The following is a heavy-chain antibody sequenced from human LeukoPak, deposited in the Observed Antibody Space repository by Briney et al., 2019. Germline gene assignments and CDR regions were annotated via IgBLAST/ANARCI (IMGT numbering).Heavy chain of an antibody. Sequence: GESLKISCKGSGYSFTSYWIGWVRQMPGKGLEWMGIIYPGDSDTRYSPSFQGQVTISADKSISTAYPQWSSLKASDTAMYYCARRYCSSTSCYAFDIWGQGTMVTVSS. CDR2: IYPGDSDT. V-gene: IGHV5-51*01. J-gene: IGHJ3*02. CDR1: GYSFTSYW. D-gene: IGHD2-2*01. CDR3: ARRYCSSTSCYAFDI.